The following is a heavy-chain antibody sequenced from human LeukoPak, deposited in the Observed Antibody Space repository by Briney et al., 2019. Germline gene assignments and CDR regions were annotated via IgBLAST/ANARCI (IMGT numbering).Heavy chain of an antibody. J-gene: IGHJ4*02. CDR2: INHSGGT. V-gene: IGHV4-34*01. Sequence: PSETLSLTCAVYGGSFGDYYWSWIRQPPGKGLEWIGEINHSGGTNYNPSLKSRVSMSVDTSNNQFSLRLNSVTAADTAVYYCARSVAGNDFWGQGTLVTVSS. CDR1: GGSFGDYY. D-gene: IGHD6-19*01. CDR3: ARSVAGNDF.